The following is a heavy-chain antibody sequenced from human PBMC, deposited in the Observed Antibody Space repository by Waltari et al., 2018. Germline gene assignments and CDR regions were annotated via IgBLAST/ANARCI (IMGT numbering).Heavy chain of an antibody. CDR2: INHSGST. CDR1: GGSFSGYY. J-gene: IGHJ6*03. CDR3: ARGGIAARRNYYYYMDV. D-gene: IGHD6-6*01. Sequence: QVQLQQWGAGLLKPSETQSLTCAVYGGSFSGYYWSWIRQPPGKGLEWIGEINHSGSTNYNPSLKSRVTISVDTSKNQFSLKLSSVTAADTAVYYCARGGIAARRNYYYYMDVWGKGTTVTVSS. V-gene: IGHV4-34*01.